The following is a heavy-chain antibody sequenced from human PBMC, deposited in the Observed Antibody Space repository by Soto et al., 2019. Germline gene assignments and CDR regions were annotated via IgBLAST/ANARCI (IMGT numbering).Heavy chain of an antibody. J-gene: IGHJ5*02. CDR2: IKQDGSEK. V-gene: IGHV3-7*01. CDR1: GFTFSSYW. D-gene: IGHD6-19*01. CDR3: ARGKRIAVAGSYWFDP. Sequence: EVQLVESGGGLVQPGGSLRLSCAASGFTFSSYWMSWVRQAPGKGLEWVANIKQDGSEKYYVDSVKGRFTISRDNAKNSLYLQMNSLRAEDTAVYYCARGKRIAVAGSYWFDPWGQGTLVTVSS.